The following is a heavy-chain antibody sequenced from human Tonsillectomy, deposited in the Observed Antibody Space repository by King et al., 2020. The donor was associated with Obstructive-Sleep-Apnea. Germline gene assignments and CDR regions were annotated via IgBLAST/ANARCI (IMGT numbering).Heavy chain of an antibody. Sequence: VQLVESGGGLVQPGGALRLSCAASGFTFSSYCMSLVRQAPGKGLGWVSTISCSGGSTYFADSVKGRFTISRDNSENTLYLQMNSLRAEDTAVYYCAKTQRSYYDTSGYWRDAFDIWGQGTMVTVSS. CDR1: GFTFSSYC. V-gene: IGHV3-23*04. D-gene: IGHD3-22*01. J-gene: IGHJ3*02. CDR3: AKTQRSYYDTSGYWRDAFDI. CDR2: ISCSGGST.